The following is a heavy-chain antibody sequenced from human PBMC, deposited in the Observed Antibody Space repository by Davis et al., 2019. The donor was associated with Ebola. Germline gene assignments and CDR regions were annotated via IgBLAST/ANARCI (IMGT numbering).Heavy chain of an antibody. Sequence: GESLKISCAASGFTLSYYWMHWVRQAPGKGLVWVSRINSDGSNTNYADSVKGRFTISRDNAKNTLYLQMNGLRVEDTAIYYCAKDTSNIWFDIWGQGTNVTVSS. J-gene: IGHJ3*02. CDR3: AKDTSNIWFDI. V-gene: IGHV3-74*01. D-gene: IGHD1-26*01. CDR1: GFTLSYYW. CDR2: INSDGSNT.